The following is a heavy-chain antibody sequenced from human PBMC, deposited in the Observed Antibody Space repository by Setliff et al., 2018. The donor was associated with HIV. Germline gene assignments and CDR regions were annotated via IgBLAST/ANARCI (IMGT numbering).Heavy chain of an antibody. J-gene: IGHJ1*01. CDR1: GGSLISDIYY. CDR3: ARDRGSGWYGYFQQ. D-gene: IGHD6-19*01. CDR2: MCHNENGVTT. V-gene: IGHV4-61*01. Sequence: PSETLSLTCTVSGGSLISDIYYWGWIRQPPGKGLEWIGNMCHNENGVTTNQNPSLKSRIVMYLDRTKNEFSLSLFSATTADTAVYYCARDRGSGWYGYFQQWGQGSQVTVSS.